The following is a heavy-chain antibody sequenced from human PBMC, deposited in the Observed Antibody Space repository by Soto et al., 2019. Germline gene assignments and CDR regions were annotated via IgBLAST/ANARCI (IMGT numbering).Heavy chain of an antibody. CDR2: ISAGGDTT. CDR3: ARRV. Sequence: EVQVSESGGGLVQPGGSLRLSCATSGFTFSNYPMNWVRQAPGKGLEWVSGISAGGDTTYYADSVTGRFTIFRDNSKNSLSLQMNSLRVEDTAVYYCARRVWGQGTLVTVSS. CDR1: GFTFSNYP. J-gene: IGHJ4*02. V-gene: IGHV3-23*01.